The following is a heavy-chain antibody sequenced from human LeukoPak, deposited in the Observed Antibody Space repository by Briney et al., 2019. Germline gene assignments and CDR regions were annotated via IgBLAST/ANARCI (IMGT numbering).Heavy chain of an antibody. V-gene: IGHV3-30-3*01. CDR1: EFDFSSHA. Sequence: GGSLRLSCAASEFDFSSHAMTWVRQAPGKGLEWVAVILYDGNNKYYADSVKGRFTISRDNSKNTLYLQMNSLRAEDTAVYYCARGRKYSYGTYYYGLDAWGQGTTVTVCS. J-gene: IGHJ6*02. CDR2: ILYDGNNK. D-gene: IGHD5-18*01. CDR3: ARGRKYSYGTYYYGLDA.